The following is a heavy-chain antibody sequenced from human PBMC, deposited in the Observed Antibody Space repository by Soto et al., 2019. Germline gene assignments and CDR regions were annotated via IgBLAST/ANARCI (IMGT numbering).Heavy chain of an antibody. D-gene: IGHD3-16*01. J-gene: IGHJ6*02. CDR3: ASVWFRGVMSYYGMVV. CDR2: IKQDGSEK. V-gene: IGHV3-7*02. Sequence: GGSLRLSCAASGFTFSSYWMSWVRQAPGKGLEWVANIKQDGSEKYYVDSVKGRFTISRDNAKNSLYLQMNSLRAEDTAVYYCASVWFRGVMSYYGMVVWGQGTTVTVSS. CDR1: GFTFSSYW.